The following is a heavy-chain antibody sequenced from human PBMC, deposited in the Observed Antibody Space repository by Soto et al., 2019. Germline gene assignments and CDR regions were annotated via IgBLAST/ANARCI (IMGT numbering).Heavy chain of an antibody. J-gene: IGHJ6*03. Sequence: PSETLSLTCTVSGGSISSSSYYWGWIRQPPGKGLEWIGSIYYSGSTYYNPSLKSRVTISVDTSKNQFSLKLSSVTAADTAVYYCARRKERQQLPRNYYYYYMDVWGKGTTVTVSS. V-gene: IGHV4-39*01. CDR3: ARRKERQQLPRNYYYYYMDV. CDR2: IYYSGST. CDR1: GGSISSSSYY. D-gene: IGHD6-13*01.